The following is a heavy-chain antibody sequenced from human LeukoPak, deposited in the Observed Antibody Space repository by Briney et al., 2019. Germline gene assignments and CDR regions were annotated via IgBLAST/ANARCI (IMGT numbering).Heavy chain of an antibody. V-gene: IGHV3-53*01. CDR2: IYSDGST. CDR3: ARATLDN. J-gene: IGHJ4*02. CDR1: GFSVSSNY. Sequence: GGSLRLSCAASGFSVSSNYITWVRQAPGKGLEWVSVIYSDGSTKYADPVKARFTISRDNSKNTVYLQMNSLRVEDTAVYYCARATLDNWGQGTLVTVSS.